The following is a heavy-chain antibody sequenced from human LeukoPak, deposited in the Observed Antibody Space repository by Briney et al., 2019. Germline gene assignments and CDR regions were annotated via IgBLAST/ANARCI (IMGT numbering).Heavy chain of an antibody. CDR3: ARGSGGVYYYDSSGYRYYFDY. Sequence: PGGSLRLSCAASGFTFSSYWMSWVRQAPGKGLEWVANIKQDGSEKYYVDSVKGRFTISRDNAKNSLYLQMNSLRAEDTAVYYCARGSGGVYYYDSSGYRYYFDYWGQGTLVTVSS. D-gene: IGHD3-22*01. CDR1: GFTFSSYW. CDR2: IKQDGSEK. J-gene: IGHJ4*02. V-gene: IGHV3-7*01.